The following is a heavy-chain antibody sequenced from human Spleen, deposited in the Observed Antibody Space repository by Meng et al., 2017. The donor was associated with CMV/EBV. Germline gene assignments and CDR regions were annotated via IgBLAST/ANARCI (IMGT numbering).Heavy chain of an antibody. CDR1: GFTFSSYW. CDR2: IDSTGSST. CDR3: ARDLVAVEDY. V-gene: IGHV3-74*01. J-gene: IGHJ4*02. D-gene: IGHD2-2*01. Sequence: GESLKISCAASGFTFSSYWMHWVRQAPGKGLVWVSRIDSTGSSTAYADSVKGRFSVSRDNAKNTLYLQMNSLRAEDTAVYYCARDLVAVEDYWGQGTLVTVSS.